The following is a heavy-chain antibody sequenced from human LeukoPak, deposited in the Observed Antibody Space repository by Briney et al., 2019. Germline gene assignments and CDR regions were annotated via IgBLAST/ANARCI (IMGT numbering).Heavy chain of an antibody. V-gene: IGHV4-59*08. CDR2: IDYSGDT. CDR3: ARHPPGLRYFDP. Sequence: SETLSLTCSVSAGAISGYYWSWIRQTPGKTLEWIAYIDYSGDTNSNPSLKSRVTISVDTSKNQFSLRLNSVTAADTAFYYCARHPPGLRYFDPWGQGTLVTVSS. J-gene: IGHJ5*02. CDR1: AGAISGYY. D-gene: IGHD3-9*01.